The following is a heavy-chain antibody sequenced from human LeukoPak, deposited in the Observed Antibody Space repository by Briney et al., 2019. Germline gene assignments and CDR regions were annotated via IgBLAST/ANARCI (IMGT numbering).Heavy chain of an antibody. J-gene: IGHJ5*02. D-gene: IGHD2-2*01. Sequence: SVTLSLTCAVSGGSISSDGYCWSWIRQPPGKGLEWIGYIYHSGSSYYNPSLRSRVTISVDRSRNQFSLKLNSVTAADTAVYYCARLQYCSGTSCYWFDPWGQGTLVTVSS. V-gene: IGHV4-30-2*01. CDR3: ARLQYCSGTSCYWFDP. CDR1: GGSISSDGYC. CDR2: IYHSGSS.